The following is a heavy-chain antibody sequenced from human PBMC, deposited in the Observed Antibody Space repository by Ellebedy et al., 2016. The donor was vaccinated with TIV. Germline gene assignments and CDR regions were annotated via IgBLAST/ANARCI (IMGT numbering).Heavy chain of an antibody. CDR2: IHYSGST. Sequence: SETLSLXXSVSGASISSGSSHWGWIRQPPGKGLEWIGSIHYSGSTYYNPSLKSRVTISVDTSKNQFSLKLSSVTAADTAVYYCARRGTHYDYVWGSYRYDAFDIWGQGTMVTVSS. D-gene: IGHD3-16*02. CDR1: GASISSGSSH. CDR3: ARRGTHYDYVWGSYRYDAFDI. J-gene: IGHJ3*02. V-gene: IGHV4-39*01.